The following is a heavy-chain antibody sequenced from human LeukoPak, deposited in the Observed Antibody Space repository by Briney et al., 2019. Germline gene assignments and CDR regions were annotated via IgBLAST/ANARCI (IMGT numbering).Heavy chain of an antibody. J-gene: IGHJ4*02. V-gene: IGHV4-59*08. CDR1: GGSISSYY. CDR3: ARIATDDYFDY. Sequence: SETLSLTCTVSGGSISSYYWSWIRQPPGKGLEWIGYIYYSGSTNYNPSLKSRVTISVDTSKNQFSLKLSSVTAADTAVYYCARIATDDYFDYWGQGTPVTVSS. CDR2: IYYSGST.